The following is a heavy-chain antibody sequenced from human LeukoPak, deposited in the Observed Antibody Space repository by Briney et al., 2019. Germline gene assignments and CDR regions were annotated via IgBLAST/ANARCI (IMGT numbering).Heavy chain of an antibody. CDR2: INHSGST. D-gene: IGHD3-9*01. Sequence: SSETLSLTCAVYGGSFSGYYWSWIRQPPGKGLEWIGEINHSGSTNYNPSLKSRVTISVDTSKNQFSLKLSSVTAADTAVYYCARGEGGTYYDILTGLKFDYWGQGTLVTVSS. J-gene: IGHJ4*02. CDR3: ARGEGGTYYDILTGLKFDY. V-gene: IGHV4-34*01. CDR1: GGSFSGYY.